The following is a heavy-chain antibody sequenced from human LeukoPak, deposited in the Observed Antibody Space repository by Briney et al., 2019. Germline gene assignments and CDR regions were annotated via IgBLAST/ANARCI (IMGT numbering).Heavy chain of an antibody. Sequence: GGSLRLSCATSGFTFSAYWMTWVRQAPGKGLEWVANISPPGSDRYYMDSGKGRFTISRDNARTSLYVQMNSLRAEDTAVYYCVRGDWSPFAYWGQARLLSASS. V-gene: IGHV3-7*01. D-gene: IGHD3-9*01. CDR3: VRGDWSPFAY. J-gene: IGHJ4*02. CDR1: GFTFSAYW. CDR2: ISPPGSDR.